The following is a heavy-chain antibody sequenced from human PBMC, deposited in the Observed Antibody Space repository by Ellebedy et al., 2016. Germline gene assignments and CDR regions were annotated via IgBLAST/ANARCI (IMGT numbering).Heavy chain of an antibody. CDR3: ARDGDYYDSSGYYSGGWFNP. Sequence: SETLSLTXTVSGGSVSSGSYYWSWIRQPPGKGLEWIGYIYYSGSTNYNPSLKSRVTISVDTSKNQFSLKLSSVTAADTAVYYCARDGDYYDSSGYYSGGWFNPWGQGTLVTVSS. V-gene: IGHV4-61*01. D-gene: IGHD3-22*01. CDR2: IYYSGST. CDR1: GGSVSSGSYY. J-gene: IGHJ5*02.